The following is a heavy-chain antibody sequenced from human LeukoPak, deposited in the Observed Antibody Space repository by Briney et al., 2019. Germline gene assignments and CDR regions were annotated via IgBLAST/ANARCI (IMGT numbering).Heavy chain of an antibody. CDR3: ARNNWGIDV. D-gene: IGHD7-27*01. Sequence: GGPLRLSCAASGFKFSNHWLPWVRQSPGKGLVWVDRINNDWYHTSHADSVEGRFTISRDNAENTLYLQMNSLRVEDTAMYCCARNNWGIDVWGQGTLVTVSS. CDR1: GFKFSNHW. V-gene: IGHV3-74*01. CDR2: INNDWYHT. J-gene: IGHJ4*02.